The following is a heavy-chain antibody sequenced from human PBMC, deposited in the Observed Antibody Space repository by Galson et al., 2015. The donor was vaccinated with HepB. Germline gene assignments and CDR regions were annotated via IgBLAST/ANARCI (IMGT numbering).Heavy chain of an antibody. J-gene: IGHJ3*02. CDR2: ISAYNGNT. Sequence: SVKVSCKASGYTFTSYGISWVRQAPGQGLEWMGWISAYNGNTNYAQKLQGRVTMTTDTSTSTAYMELRSLRSDDTAVYYCARVLRFLEWLPLNAFDIWGQGTMVTVSS. D-gene: IGHD3-3*01. CDR1: GYTFTSYG. V-gene: IGHV1-18*01. CDR3: ARVLRFLEWLPLNAFDI.